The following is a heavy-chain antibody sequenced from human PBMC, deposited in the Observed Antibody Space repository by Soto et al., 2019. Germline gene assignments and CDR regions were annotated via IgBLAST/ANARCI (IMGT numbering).Heavy chain of an antibody. CDR1: GGSIGSGGYY. D-gene: IGHD3-22*01. V-gene: IGHV4-31*03. CDR2: IYYNGDT. Sequence: SETLSLTCTVSGGSIGSGGYYWSWIRQHPGKGLEWIGHIYYNGDTHYNPSLKSRLSISLDTSKNHFSLNLSSVTAADSAVYFCRVVTLLRSFDIWGPGTMITVSS. CDR3: RVVTLLRSFDI. J-gene: IGHJ3*02.